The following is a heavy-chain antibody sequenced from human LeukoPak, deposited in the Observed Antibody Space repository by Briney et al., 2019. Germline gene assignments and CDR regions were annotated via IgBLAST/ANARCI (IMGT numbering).Heavy chain of an antibody. J-gene: IGHJ4*02. D-gene: IGHD6-19*01. CDR3: ARSGGGYSSGWFY. CDR2: ISYDGSNK. V-gene: IGHV3-30*03. Sequence: GGPRSSPGAAPGFTSRGFGIPGARQAPAKGRDWVAVISYDGSNKYYADSVKGRFTISRDNSKNTLYLQMNSLRPEDTAVYYCARSGGGYSSGWFYWGQGTLVTVSS. CDR1: GFTSRGFG.